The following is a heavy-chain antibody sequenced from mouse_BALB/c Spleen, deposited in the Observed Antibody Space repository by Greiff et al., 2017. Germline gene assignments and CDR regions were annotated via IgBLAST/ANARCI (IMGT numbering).Heavy chain of an antibody. D-gene: IGHD4-1*01. CDR2: ISPYYGDA. V-gene: IGHV1S137*01. Sequence: QVQLQQSGAELVRPGVSVKISCKGSGYTFTDYAMHWVKQSHAKSLEWIGVISPYYGDASYNQKFKGKATMTVDKSSSTAYMELARLTSEDSAIYYCARTGIGTGDAMDYWGQGTSVTVSS. J-gene: IGHJ4*01. CDR3: ARTGIGTGDAMDY. CDR1: GYTFTDYA.